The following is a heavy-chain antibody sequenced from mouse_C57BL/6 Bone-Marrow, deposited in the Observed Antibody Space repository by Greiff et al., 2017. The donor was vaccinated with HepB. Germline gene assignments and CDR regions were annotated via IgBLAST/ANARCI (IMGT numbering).Heavy chain of an antibody. CDR2: IDPETGGT. Sequence: VQLKESGAELVRPGASVTLSCKASGYTFTDYEMHWVKQTPVHGLEWIGAIDPETGGTAYNQKFKGKAILTADKSSSTAYMELRSLTSEDSAVYYCTPLLLRSFDYWGQGTTLTVSS. J-gene: IGHJ2*01. CDR3: TPLLLRSFDY. D-gene: IGHD1-1*01. V-gene: IGHV1-15*01. CDR1: GYTFTDYE.